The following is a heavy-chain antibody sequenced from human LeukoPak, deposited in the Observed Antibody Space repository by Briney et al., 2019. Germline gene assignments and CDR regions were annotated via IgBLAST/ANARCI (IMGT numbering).Heavy chain of an antibody. D-gene: IGHD3-9*01. J-gene: IGHJ4*02. CDR3: ARGTSPAALRYFDWLQLYYFDY. Sequence: SETLSLTCAVYGGSFSGYYWSWIRQPPGKGLEWIGEINHSGSTNYNPSLKSRVTISVDTSKNQFSLKLSSVTAADTAVYYCARGTSPAALRYFDWLQLYYFDYWGQGTLVTVSS. CDR1: GGSFSGYY. V-gene: IGHV4-34*01. CDR2: INHSGST.